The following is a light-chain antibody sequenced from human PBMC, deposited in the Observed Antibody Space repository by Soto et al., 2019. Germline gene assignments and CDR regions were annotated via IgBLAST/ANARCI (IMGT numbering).Light chain of an antibody. Sequence: QSVLTQPASVSGSTGQSITISCTGTSSDVGGYNYVSWYHQHPGKAPKLMIYDVSNRPSGVSNRFSGSKSGNAASLTISGLQAEDEADYYCSSYTSSSTLVVFGGGTKLTVL. V-gene: IGLV2-14*01. CDR3: SSYTSSSTLVV. CDR2: DVS. CDR1: SSDVGGYNY. J-gene: IGLJ2*01.